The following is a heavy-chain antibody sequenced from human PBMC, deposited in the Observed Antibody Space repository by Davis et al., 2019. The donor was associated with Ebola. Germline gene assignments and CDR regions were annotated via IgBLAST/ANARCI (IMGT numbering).Heavy chain of an antibody. CDR3: ARGGWELLFDAFDI. D-gene: IGHD1-26*01. V-gene: IGHV3-53*04. Sequence: GESLKISCAASGFTVSSNYMSWVRQAPGTGLEWVSVIYSGGSTYYADSVKGRFTISRHNSKNTLYLQMNSLRAEDTAVYYCARGGWELLFDAFDIWGQGTMVTVSS. CDR1: GFTVSSNY. J-gene: IGHJ3*02. CDR2: IYSGGST.